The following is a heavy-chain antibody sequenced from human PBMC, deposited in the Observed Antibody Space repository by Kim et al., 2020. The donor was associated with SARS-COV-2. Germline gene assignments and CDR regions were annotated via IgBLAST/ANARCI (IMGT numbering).Heavy chain of an antibody. Sequence: GGSLRLSCAASGFAFKHNGMHWVRQAPGKGLEWVAYISSDATKEHYRGSVRGRFSISRDNSGNMLYLQMRSLKVEDTAAYYCAGQSGSYYLAVHLWGPGTMVVVSA. J-gene: IGHJ3*01. D-gene: IGHD1-26*01. CDR2: ISSDATKE. V-gene: IGHV3-30*03. CDR1: GFAFKHNG. CDR3: AGQSGSYYLAVHL.